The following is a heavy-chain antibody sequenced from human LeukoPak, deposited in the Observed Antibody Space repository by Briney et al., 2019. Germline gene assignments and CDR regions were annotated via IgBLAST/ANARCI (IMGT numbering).Heavy chain of an antibody. V-gene: IGHV4-4*09. CDR2: FYTSANT. Sequence: SETLSLTCTVSGDTVSGYYGSWIRQPPGKGLEWIGYFYTSANTNYNPSLKSRVTMSVDTSKNQFSLKLSAVTAADTAVYYCARGLRDEERHYGYYYMDVWGKGTTVTVSS. CDR3: ARGLRDEERHYGYYYMDV. D-gene: IGHD3-16*01. CDR1: GDTVSGYY. J-gene: IGHJ6*03.